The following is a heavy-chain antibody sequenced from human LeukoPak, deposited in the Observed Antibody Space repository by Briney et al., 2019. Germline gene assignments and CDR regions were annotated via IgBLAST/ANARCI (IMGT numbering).Heavy chain of an antibody. CDR2: IYTSGST. V-gene: IGHV4-4*09. D-gene: IGHD6-13*01. CDR3: ARLHAVAGSVYFDY. Sequence: PSETLSLTCTVSGGSISNYYWSWIRQPPGKGLGWIGYIYTSGSTNYNPSLKSRVTISVDTSKNQFSLKLSSVTAADTAVYYCARLHAVAGSVYFDYWGQGTLVTVSS. CDR1: GGSISNYY. J-gene: IGHJ4*02.